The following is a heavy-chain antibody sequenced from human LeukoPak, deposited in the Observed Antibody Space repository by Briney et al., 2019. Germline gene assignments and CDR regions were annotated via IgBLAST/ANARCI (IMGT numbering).Heavy chain of an antibody. V-gene: IGHV4-34*01. D-gene: IGHD2-2*01. CDR1: GGSFSGYY. CDR2: INHSGST. Sequence: PSETLSLTCAVYGGSFSGYYWSWIRHPPGKGLEWIGEINHSGSTNYNPSLKSRVTISVDTSKNQFSVKLSSVTAADTAVYYCARELLGYCSSTSCPADWFDPWGQGTLVTVSS. J-gene: IGHJ5*02. CDR3: ARELLGYCSSTSCPADWFDP.